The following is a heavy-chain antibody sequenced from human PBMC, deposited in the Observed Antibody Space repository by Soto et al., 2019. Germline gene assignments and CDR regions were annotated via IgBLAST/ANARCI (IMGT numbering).Heavy chain of an antibody. J-gene: IGHJ6*04. Sequence: PGGSLRLSCAASGFTSSSYWMHWVCQAPGKGLVWVSRINSDGSSTTYADSVKGRFTISRDNSKNMLYLEMNSLRAEDTAVYYSAKNLGDMAVGGKGTRVTVSS. V-gene: IGHV3-74*01. CDR3: AKNLGDMAV. CDR1: GFTSSSYW. CDR2: INSDGSST. D-gene: IGHD7-27*01.